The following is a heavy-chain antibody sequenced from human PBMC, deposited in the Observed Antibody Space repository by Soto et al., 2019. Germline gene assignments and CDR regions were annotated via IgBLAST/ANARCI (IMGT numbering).Heavy chain of an antibody. D-gene: IGHD2-8*02. CDR2: IYYSGST. V-gene: IGHV4-59*08. Sequence: SETLSLTCTVSGGSISSYYWSWIRQPPGKGLEWIGYIYYSGSTNYNPSLESRVTISVDTSKNQFSLKLSSVTAADTAVYYCARHEAIAGGAFDIWGQGTIVTVSS. J-gene: IGHJ3*02. CDR1: GGSISSYY. CDR3: ARHEAIAGGAFDI.